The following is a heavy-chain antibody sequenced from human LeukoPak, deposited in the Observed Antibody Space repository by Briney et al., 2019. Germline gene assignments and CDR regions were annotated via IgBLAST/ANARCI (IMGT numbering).Heavy chain of an antibody. CDR3: ARGSTGDKSNN. Sequence: SQTLSLTCTVSGGSVTSGGYYWSRIPPLPGKDLEGIGYIYYSGTTSYNPSLKSRLTISLDTSENQISLKLSSVTAADTGVYNCARGSTGDKSNNWGQGTLVTVSS. CDR2: IYYSGTT. V-gene: IGHV4-31*03. D-gene: IGHD7-27*01. J-gene: IGHJ4*02. CDR1: GGSVTSGGYY.